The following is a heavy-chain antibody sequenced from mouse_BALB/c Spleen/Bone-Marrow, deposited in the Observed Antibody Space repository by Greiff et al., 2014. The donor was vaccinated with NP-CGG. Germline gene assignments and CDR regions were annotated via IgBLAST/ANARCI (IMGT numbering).Heavy chain of an antibody. V-gene: IGHV1-4*02. CDR2: INPSIGYT. CDR1: GYIFTSYT. Sequence: VKLMESAAELARPGASVKLSCKASGYIFTSYTIQWIKQRPGQGLEWIGYINPSIGYTEYNQKFKDKTTLTADTSSSTTYMQLSSLTSEDSAVYYCAREGIYYAYFGYWGQGTTLTVSS. CDR3: AREGIYYAYFGY. J-gene: IGHJ2*01. D-gene: IGHD1-1*01.